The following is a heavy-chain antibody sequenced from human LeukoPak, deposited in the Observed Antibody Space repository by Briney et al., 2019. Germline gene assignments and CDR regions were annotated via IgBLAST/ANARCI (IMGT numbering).Heavy chain of an antibody. D-gene: IGHD6-13*01. CDR1: GFTFSSYG. CDR2: ISYDGSNK. Sequence: GRSLRLSCAASGFTFSSYGMHWVRQAPGKGLEWVAVISYDGSNKYYADSVKGRFTISRDSSKNAVYLHMNSLRAEDTAVYYCARNLYSSSCWWGLGTLVTVSS. J-gene: IGHJ4*02. V-gene: IGHV3-30*03. CDR3: ARNLYSSSCW.